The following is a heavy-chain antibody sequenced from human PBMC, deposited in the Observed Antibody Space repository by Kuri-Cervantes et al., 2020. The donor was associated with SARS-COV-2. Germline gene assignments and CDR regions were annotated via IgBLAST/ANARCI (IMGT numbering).Heavy chain of an antibody. CDR3: AKLPVGATVGDY. CDR1: GFTFSSFA. CDR2: MSGSGHNI. D-gene: IGHD1-26*01. J-gene: IGHJ4*02. V-gene: IGHV3-23*01. Sequence: GESLKISCVASGFTFSSFAMTWVRQAPGKGLEWVASMSGSGHNIQHADFLKGRFTISRDNSKNTLYLQMNSLRAEDTAVYYCAKLPVGATVGDYWGQGTLVTVSS.